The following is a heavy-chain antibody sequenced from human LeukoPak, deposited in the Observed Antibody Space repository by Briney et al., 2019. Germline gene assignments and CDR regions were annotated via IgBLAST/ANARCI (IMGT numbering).Heavy chain of an antibody. CDR2: LYDSENT. Sequence: PSETLSLTCIVSGDSISYGYWSWLRQPPGRGLEWIGHLYDSENTNYSPSLTSRVTISVDTSRNQFSLKMTSVTAADTALYYCARGRVARYRYGLPAPFSFDFWGQGILVSVSS. CDR3: ARGRVARYRYGLPAPFSFDF. V-gene: IGHV4-59*01. CDR1: GDSISYGY. J-gene: IGHJ4*02. D-gene: IGHD5-18*01.